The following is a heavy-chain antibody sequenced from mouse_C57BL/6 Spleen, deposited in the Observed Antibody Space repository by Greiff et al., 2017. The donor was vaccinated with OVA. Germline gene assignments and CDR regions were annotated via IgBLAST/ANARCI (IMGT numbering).Heavy chain of an antibody. D-gene: IGHD2-12*01. CDR3: ARDYDVGYYAMDY. J-gene: IGHJ4*01. CDR1: GFTFSSYA. Sequence: EVQLVGSGGGLVKPGGSLKLSCAASGFTFSSYAMSWVRPTPEKRLEWVATISDGGSYTYYPDNVKGRFTISRDNAKNNLYLQMSHLKSEDTAMYYCARDYDVGYYAMDYWGQGTSVTVSS. CDR2: ISDGGSYT. V-gene: IGHV5-4*01.